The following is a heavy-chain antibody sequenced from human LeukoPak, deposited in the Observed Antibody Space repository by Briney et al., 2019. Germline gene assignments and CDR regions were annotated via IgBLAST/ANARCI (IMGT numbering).Heavy chain of an antibody. Sequence: SETLSLTCAVYGGSISSYYWSWIRQPPGKGLEWIGYIYYSGSTNYNPSLKSRVTISVDTSKNQFSLKLSSVTAADTAVYYCARSPSAGGVYYFDYWGQGTLVTVSS. V-gene: IGHV4-59*01. J-gene: IGHJ4*02. CDR2: IYYSGST. CDR1: GGSISSYY. CDR3: ARSPSAGGVYYFDY. D-gene: IGHD3-16*01.